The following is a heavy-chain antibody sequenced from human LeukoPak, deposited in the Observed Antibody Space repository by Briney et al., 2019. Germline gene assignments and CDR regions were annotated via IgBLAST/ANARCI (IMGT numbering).Heavy chain of an antibody. D-gene: IGHD2-8*02. CDR3: AKELWSWSFDY. CDR1: GSAFSSYV. CDR2: VSRRGDTT. J-gene: IGHJ4*02. Sequence: GGSLRLSCAASGSAFSSYVMTWVRQAPGKGLEWVSGVSRRGDTTYYADSVKGRFTISRDNSKNTLYLQMNTLRAEDTAVYYCAKELWSWSFDYWGQGTLVSVPS. V-gene: IGHV3-23*01.